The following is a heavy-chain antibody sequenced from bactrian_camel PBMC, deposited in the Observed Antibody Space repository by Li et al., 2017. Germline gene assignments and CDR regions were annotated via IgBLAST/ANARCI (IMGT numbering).Heavy chain of an antibody. Sequence: VESGGGSVQAGGSLRLSCVASGYWSNSNCMAWFRRPSGREREGVATINSAGGSTYHAPLVGRGNVSYDNAKNTLYLHMSSLKPEDTAMYYCGVTPMEETKCTRPYKFWGQGTQVTVS. D-gene: IGHD7*01. CDR3: GVTPMEETKCTRPYKF. CDR2: INSAGGST. J-gene: IGHJ4*01. V-gene: IGHV3S26*01. CDR1: GYWSNSNC.